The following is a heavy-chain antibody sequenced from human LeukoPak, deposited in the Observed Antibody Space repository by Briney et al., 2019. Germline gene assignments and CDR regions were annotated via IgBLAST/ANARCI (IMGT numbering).Heavy chain of an antibody. J-gene: IGHJ6*02. Sequence: GSSVKVSCKASEGTFSSYAISWVRQAPGQGLEWMGGIIPIFGTANYAQKFQGRVTITADESTSTAYMELSSLRSEDTAVYYCARVGSSQLALGSWSRNSAYYYYGMDVWGQGTTVTVSS. CDR2: IIPIFGTA. CDR3: ARVGSSQLALGSWSRNSAYYYYGMDV. V-gene: IGHV1-69*01. CDR1: EGTFSSYA. D-gene: IGHD6-13*01.